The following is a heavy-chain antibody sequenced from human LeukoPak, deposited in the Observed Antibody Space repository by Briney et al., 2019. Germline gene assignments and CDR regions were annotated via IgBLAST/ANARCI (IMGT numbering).Heavy chain of an antibody. Sequence: PGGSLRLSCSASGFTFSSYAMHWVRQAPGKGLEYVSAISSNGGSTYYADSVKGRFTISRDNSKNTLYLQMNSLRAEDTAVYYCAKDRRGSSSSDNWFDPWGQGTLVTVSS. CDR3: AKDRRGSSSSDNWFDP. CDR1: GFTFSSYA. D-gene: IGHD6-6*01. J-gene: IGHJ5*02. CDR2: ISSNGGST. V-gene: IGHV3-64*04.